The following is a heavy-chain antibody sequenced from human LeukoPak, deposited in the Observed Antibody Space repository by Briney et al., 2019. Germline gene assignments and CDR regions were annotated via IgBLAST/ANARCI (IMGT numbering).Heavy chain of an antibody. Sequence: ASVKVSSKASRYTFTNYDINWVRQATGPGLEWMGYKNPNSGNSAYAQKFQGRVTITTDASITTAYMELSGLRSEDTALYYCAREGLDYWGQGTLVTVSS. CDR3: AREGLDY. CDR2: KNPNSGNS. J-gene: IGHJ4*02. CDR1: RYTFTNYD. V-gene: IGHV1-8*01.